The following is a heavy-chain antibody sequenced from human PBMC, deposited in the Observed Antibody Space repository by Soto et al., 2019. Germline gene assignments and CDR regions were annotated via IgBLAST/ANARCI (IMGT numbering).Heavy chain of an antibody. CDR3: ARGSCSSTACYHFDY. CDR2: INTGKGHT. D-gene: IGHD2-2*01. J-gene: IGHJ4*02. CDR1: GYTCTSYG. Sequence: QVPLVQSGAEVKKPGASVKVSCKPSGYTCTSYGIHWVRQAPGQRPEWMGWINTGKGHTEYSPKFQGRLSITRDTSASTAYMELSSLTSEDTAVYYCARGSCSSTACYHFDYWGQGTLVTVSS. V-gene: IGHV1-3*04.